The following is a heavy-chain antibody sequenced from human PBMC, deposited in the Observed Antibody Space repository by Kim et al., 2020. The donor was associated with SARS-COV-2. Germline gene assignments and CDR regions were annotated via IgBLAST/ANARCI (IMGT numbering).Heavy chain of an antibody. Sequence: GGSLRLSCAASGFTFSNAWMSWVRQAPGKGLEWVGRIKSKTDGGTTDYAAPVKGRFTISRDDSKNTLYLQMNSLKTEDTAVYYCTTGHYGSGSYWRDIYYYYGMDVWGQGTTVTVSS. CDR1: GFTFSNAW. CDR3: TTGHYGSGSYWRDIYYYYGMDV. J-gene: IGHJ6*02. D-gene: IGHD3-10*01. CDR2: IKSKTDGGTT. V-gene: IGHV3-15*01.